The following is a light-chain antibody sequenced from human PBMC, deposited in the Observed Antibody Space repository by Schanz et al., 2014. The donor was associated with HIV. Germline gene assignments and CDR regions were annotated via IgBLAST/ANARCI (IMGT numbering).Light chain of an antibody. CDR1: SSDVGDYNY. J-gene: IGLJ2*01. CDR2: EVS. CDR3: ISYTSDTVL. V-gene: IGLV2-8*01. Sequence: QSALTQPPSASGSPGQSVTISCTGTSSDVGDYNYVSWYQQHPGTAPKIMIYEVSKRPSGVPDRFSGSKSGNTASLTISGLQPEDEADYYCISYTSDTVLFGGGTKLTVL.